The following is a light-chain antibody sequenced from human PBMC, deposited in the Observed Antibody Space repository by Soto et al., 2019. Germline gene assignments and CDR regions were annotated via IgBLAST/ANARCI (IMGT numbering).Light chain of an antibody. CDR2: DAS. CDR1: QTINKN. CDR3: QQYDVHPKT. Sequence: DIQMTQSPSSLSASVGDRVTITCRASQTINKNLNWYQQKPGKAPKVLISDASRLETGVPSRFSGSGYGTDFTLTITSLQTDDFGTYHCQQYDVHPKTFGPGTKVDIK. J-gene: IGKJ1*01. V-gene: IGKV1-5*01.